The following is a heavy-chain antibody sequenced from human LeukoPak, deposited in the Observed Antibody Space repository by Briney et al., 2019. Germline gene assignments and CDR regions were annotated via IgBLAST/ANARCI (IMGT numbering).Heavy chain of an antibody. CDR2: ISSSSSYI. CDR1: GFTFGSYS. J-gene: IGHJ4*02. V-gene: IGHV3-21*01. CDR3: AREPTSGGYFDY. Sequence: PGGSLRLSCAASGFTFGSYSMNWVRQAPGKGLEWVSSISSSSSYIYYADSVKGRFTISRDNAKNSLYLQMNSLRAEDTAVYYCAREPTSGGYFDYWGQGTLVTVSS. D-gene: IGHD1-26*01.